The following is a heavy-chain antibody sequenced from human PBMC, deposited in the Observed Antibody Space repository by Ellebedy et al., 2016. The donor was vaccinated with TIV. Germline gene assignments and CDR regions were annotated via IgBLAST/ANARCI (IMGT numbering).Heavy chain of an antibody. D-gene: IGHD4-17*01. Sequence: SETLSLXCSVSGDSISSSSYFWGWIRQPPGKGLDWIGNIYYSGSTYYNPSLNSRVTISIDTSKNQFSLNLSSVTAADTAVYYCARPLRSTVTTSIYFDYWGQGTLVTVSS. V-gene: IGHV4-39*01. CDR3: ARPLRSTVTTSIYFDY. J-gene: IGHJ4*02. CDR2: IYYSGST. CDR1: GDSISSSSYF.